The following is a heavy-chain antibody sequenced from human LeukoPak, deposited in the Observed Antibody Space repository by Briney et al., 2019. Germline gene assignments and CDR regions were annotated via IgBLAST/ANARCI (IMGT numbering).Heavy chain of an antibody. V-gene: IGHV1-18*01. CDR1: GYTFTSYG. CDR3: ATDRYSSGWYLFDY. J-gene: IGHJ4*02. Sequence: GASGKVSCKASGYTFTSYGISWVRQAPGQGLEWMGWISAYNGDTNYAQKLQGRVTMTTDTSTSTAYMELRSLRSDDTAVYYCATDRYSSGWYLFDYWGQGTLVTVSS. CDR2: ISAYNGDT. D-gene: IGHD6-19*01.